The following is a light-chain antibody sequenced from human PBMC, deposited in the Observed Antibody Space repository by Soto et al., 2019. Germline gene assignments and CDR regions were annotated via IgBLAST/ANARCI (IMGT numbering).Light chain of an antibody. V-gene: IGLV2-14*01. CDR3: NSYTSRSTVI. CDR2: EVS. J-gene: IGLJ2*01. Sequence: QSALTQPASVSGSPGQSSTISCTGTSSDIGDYDYVSWYQQHPGKAPKLIIYEVSNRPAGVSNRFSGSKSGNTASLTISGLQAEDESDYYCNSYTSRSTVIFGGGTRLTVL. CDR1: SSDIGDYDY.